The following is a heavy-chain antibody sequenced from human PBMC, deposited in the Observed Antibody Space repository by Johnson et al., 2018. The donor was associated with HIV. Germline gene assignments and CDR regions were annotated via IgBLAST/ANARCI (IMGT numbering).Heavy chain of an antibody. Sequence: VQLVESGGGLVKPGGSLRLSCAASRLIFSDYFMSWIRQAPGKGLEWVASISGSGSARYYADSVKGRFNISRDNARTSLYLQMNSLRAEDTAVYYCARDQGVRRVVVFDDAFDVWGQGTMVTVSS. J-gene: IGHJ3*01. V-gene: IGHV3-11*04. D-gene: IGHD2-15*01. CDR1: RLIFSDYF. CDR2: ISGSGSAR. CDR3: ARDQGVRRVVVFDDAFDV.